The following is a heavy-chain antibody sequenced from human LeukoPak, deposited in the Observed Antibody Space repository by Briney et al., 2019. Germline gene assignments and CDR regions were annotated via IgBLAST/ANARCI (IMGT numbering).Heavy chain of an antibody. CDR2: INHSGST. J-gene: IGHJ4*02. Sequence: KPSETLSLTCAVYGGSFSGYYWSWIRRPPGKGLEWIGEINHSGSTNYNPSLKSRVTISVDTSKNQFSLKLSSVTAADTAVYYCARSGPIPYYYGSGSPGIGYWGQGTLVTVSS. D-gene: IGHD3-10*01. CDR1: GGSFSGYY. CDR3: ARSGPIPYYYGSGSPGIGY. V-gene: IGHV4-34*01.